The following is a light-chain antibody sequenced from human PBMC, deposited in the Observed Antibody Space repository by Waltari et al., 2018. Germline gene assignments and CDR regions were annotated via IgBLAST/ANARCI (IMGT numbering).Light chain of an antibody. CDR3: QSYDSSLSGGV. CDR2: GNS. CDR1: SSNIGAGYD. Sequence: QSVLTQPPSVSGPPGQRVTISCTRSSSNIGAGYDVPCYQQLPGTAPKLLIYGNSNRPSGVPDRFSGSKSGTSASLAITGLQAEDEADYYCQSYDSSLSGGVFGGGTKLTVL. V-gene: IGLV1-40*01. J-gene: IGLJ2*01.